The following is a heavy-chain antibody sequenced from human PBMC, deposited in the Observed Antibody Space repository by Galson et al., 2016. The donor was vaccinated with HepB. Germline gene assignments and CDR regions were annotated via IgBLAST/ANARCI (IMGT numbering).Heavy chain of an antibody. CDR3: TRGGGFRCSRSSCYLVHHSYFDY. CDR2: IRSKTYGGTI. Sequence: SLRLSCATSGFIFGDYAMHWFRQAPGKGLEWVGFIRSKTYGGTIEYAASVKGRFTISRDDSKSIAYVQMNSLQTEDTAVYYCTRGGGFRCSRSSCYLVHHSYFDYGGQGTLVSVSS. V-gene: IGHV3-49*03. J-gene: IGHJ4*02. CDR1: GFIFGDYA. D-gene: IGHD2-2*01.